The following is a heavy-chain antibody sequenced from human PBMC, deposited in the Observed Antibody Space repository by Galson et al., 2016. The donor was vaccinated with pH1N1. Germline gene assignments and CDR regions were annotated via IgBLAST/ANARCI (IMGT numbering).Heavy chain of an antibody. CDR1: EGTFTSST. J-gene: IGHJ6*02. CDR3: ARTPTSVVTVYSPFDV. Sequence: SVKVSCKVSEGTFTSSTITWVRHAPGQGLEWVGDIIPIFGTTTYALKFQGRVTLTADGSLHTAFMELSGLTSQDTAVYYCARTPTSVVTVYSPFDVWGQGTTVTVSS. D-gene: IGHD4-23*01. V-gene: IGHV1-69*13. CDR2: IIPIFGTT.